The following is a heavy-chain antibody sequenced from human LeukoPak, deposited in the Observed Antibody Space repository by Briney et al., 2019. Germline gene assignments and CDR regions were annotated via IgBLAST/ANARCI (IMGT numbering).Heavy chain of an antibody. D-gene: IGHD3-22*01. J-gene: IGHJ4*02. Sequence: NPSETLSLTCTVSGYSISSGYYWGWIRQPPGKGLEWIGSIYHSGSTYYNPSLKSRVTISVDTSKNQFSLELTSVTAADTAVYYCARRRYDASGYYPSRGRYFDYWGQGTLVTVSS. CDR1: GYSISSGYY. CDR2: IYHSGST. CDR3: ARRRYDASGYYPSRGRYFDY. V-gene: IGHV4-38-2*02.